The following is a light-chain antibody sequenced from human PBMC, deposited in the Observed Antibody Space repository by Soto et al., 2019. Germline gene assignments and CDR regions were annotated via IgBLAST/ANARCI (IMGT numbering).Light chain of an antibody. CDR3: HQYDSSWT. CDR1: QSLSSNY. Sequence: PGGRSRLSPRASQSLSSNYLAWYQQKPGQAPRLLIYGVSSRATGVPVSFSGSGSGTDTTLTISRLKPADFAVYYCHQYDSSWTLGQGTKVDIK. J-gene: IGKJ1*01. V-gene: IGKV3-20*01. CDR2: GVS.